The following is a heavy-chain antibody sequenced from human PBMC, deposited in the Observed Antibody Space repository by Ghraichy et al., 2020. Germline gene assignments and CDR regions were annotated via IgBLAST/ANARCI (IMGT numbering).Heavy chain of an antibody. CDR3: ARRGPQGRSYDY. Sequence: GGSLRLSCAASGFNFSSYSMNWVRQPPGKGLEWVSYISLSSNTIHYADSVKGRFTISRDNAKNSLYLQMNSLRDEDTAVHYCARRGPQGRSYDYWGQGTLVTVSS. CDR1: GFNFSSYS. CDR2: ISLSSNTI. J-gene: IGHJ4*02. V-gene: IGHV3-48*02.